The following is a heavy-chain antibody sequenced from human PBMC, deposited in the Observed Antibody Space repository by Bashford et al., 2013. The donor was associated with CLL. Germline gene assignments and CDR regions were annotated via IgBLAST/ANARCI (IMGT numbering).Heavy chain of an antibody. CDR2: IYPGDSDT. Sequence: GESLKISCKGSGYSFTSYWIGWGAPDARKGLEWMGIIYPGDSDTRYSPSFQGQVTISADKSISTAYLQWSSLKASDTAMYYCARRIPSIAVAGNWMEDYYYYGMDVWGQGTTVTVSS. D-gene: IGHD6-19*01. CDR3: ARRIPSIAVAGNWMEDYYYYGMDV. V-gene: IGHV5-51*01. CDR1: GYSFTSYW. J-gene: IGHJ6*02.